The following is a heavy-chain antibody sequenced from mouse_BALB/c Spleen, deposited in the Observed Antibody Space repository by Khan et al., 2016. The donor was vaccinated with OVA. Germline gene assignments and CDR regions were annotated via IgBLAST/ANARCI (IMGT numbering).Heavy chain of an antibody. CDR3: ASGRLLLRDPDYFDY. D-gene: IGHD1-1*01. V-gene: IGHV3-2*02. CDR1: GYSIPSDYA. J-gene: IGHJ2*01. CDR2: IGYRCST. Sequence: EVQLQESGPGLLKPSQSLSLTCTVTGYSIPSDYAWNWIRQFPGHKLEWMAYIGYRCSTTSTPSLRRRISITRDTSKNQFFLQLTSVTTEETATYYGASGRLLLRDPDYFDYWGQGTTRTVSS.